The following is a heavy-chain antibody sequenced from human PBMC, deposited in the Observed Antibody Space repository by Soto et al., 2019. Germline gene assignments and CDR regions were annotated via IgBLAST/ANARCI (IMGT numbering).Heavy chain of an antibody. D-gene: IGHD2-2*01. CDR1: GGSLTSYY. V-gene: IGHV4-59*01. CDR3: ARGYCSSSSCYEFDH. Sequence: LSLTCAVYGGSLTSYYWIWIRQPPGKGLEWIGSIHNSGSTNYNPSLKGRVTISLDTPKKQFSLKVSSVTAADTAMYYCARGYCSSSSCYEFDHWGQGSLVTVSS. J-gene: IGHJ4*02. CDR2: IHNSGST.